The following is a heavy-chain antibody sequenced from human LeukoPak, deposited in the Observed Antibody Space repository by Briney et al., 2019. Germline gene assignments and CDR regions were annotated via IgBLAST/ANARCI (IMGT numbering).Heavy chain of an antibody. D-gene: IGHD3-10*01. J-gene: IGHJ3*02. CDR3: ARERGYAFDI. Sequence: GGSLRLSCAASGFTFSSYAMHWVRQAPGKGLEWVAVISYDGSNKYYADSVKGRFTISRDNSKNTLYLQMNSLRAEDTAVYYCARERGYAFDIWGQGTMVTVSS. CDR1: GFTFSSYA. V-gene: IGHV3-30-3*01. CDR2: ISYDGSNK.